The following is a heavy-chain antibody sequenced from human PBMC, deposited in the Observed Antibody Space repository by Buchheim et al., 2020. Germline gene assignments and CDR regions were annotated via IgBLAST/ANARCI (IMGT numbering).Heavy chain of an antibody. J-gene: IGHJ4*02. Sequence: EVQLLESGGGLVQPGGSLRLSCAASGFTFSSYAMSWVRQAPGKGLEWVSPINNIGHSKYYADSVKGRFTISRDNSKNTLTLQMNSLRVEDTAVYYCALNWNLDSWGQGTL. V-gene: IGHV3-23*01. D-gene: IGHD1-20*01. CDR3: ALNWNLDS. CDR1: GFTFSSYA. CDR2: INNIGHSK.